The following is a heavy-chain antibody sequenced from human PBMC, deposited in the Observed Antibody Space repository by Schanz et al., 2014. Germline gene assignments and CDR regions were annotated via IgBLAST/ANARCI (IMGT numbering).Heavy chain of an antibody. Sequence: QVQLVQSGDEVKKPGASVKVSCKASGYTFTSYSMHWVRQAPGQGLEWMGIVNPSVRGTHFAREFQGRVTVTSDTSTSTVYMELSGLRSEDTAVYYCAGAFDSSGYYFDYWGQGTLVTVSS. CDR2: VNPSVRGT. CDR1: GYTFTSYS. D-gene: IGHD3-22*01. V-gene: IGHV1-46*03. CDR3: AGAFDSSGYYFDY. J-gene: IGHJ4*02.